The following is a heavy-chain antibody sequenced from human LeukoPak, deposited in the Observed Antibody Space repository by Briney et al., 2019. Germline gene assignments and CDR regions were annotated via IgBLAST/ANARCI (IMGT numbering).Heavy chain of an antibody. V-gene: IGHV3-48*04. CDR1: GFTLRTYG. J-gene: IGHJ4*01. CDR2: INSNSDTV. D-gene: IGHD2-2*01. CDR3: ARDTRGESDY. Sequence: GGSLRLSCAASGFTLRTYGMNWVRQAPGKGLEWISYINSNSDTVHYSNSVEGRFTISRDNAKNSLYLQMNSLRAEDTAMYYCARDTRGESDYWGHGTQVTVSS.